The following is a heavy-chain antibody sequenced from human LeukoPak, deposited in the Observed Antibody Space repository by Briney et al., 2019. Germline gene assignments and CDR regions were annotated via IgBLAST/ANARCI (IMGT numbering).Heavy chain of an antibody. D-gene: IGHD3-3*01. CDR1: GGSISSGDYY. Sequence: PSETLSLTCTVSGGSISSGDYYWSWIRQPPGKGLEWIGYIYYSGSTYYNPSLKSRVTISVDTSKNQFSLKLSSVTAADTAVYCCARSSADYDFWSGYPLLFDYWGQGTLVTVSS. J-gene: IGHJ4*02. V-gene: IGHV4-30-4*08. CDR2: IYYSGST. CDR3: ARSSADYDFWSGYPLLFDY.